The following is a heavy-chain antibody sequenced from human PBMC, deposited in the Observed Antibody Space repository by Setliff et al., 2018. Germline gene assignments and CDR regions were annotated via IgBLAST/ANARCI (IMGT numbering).Heavy chain of an antibody. Sequence: GASVKVSCKASGYTFTAYYMHWVRQAPGQGLEWMGWINPGSGTTNFAQKFQGRITVTSDTSINTAYMELSGLRFDDTAVYYFARVLAADTYHDYWGQGTLVTVSS. CDR1: GYTFTAYY. CDR3: ARVLAADTYHDY. V-gene: IGHV1-2*02. D-gene: IGHD3-3*01. J-gene: IGHJ4*02. CDR2: INPGSGTT.